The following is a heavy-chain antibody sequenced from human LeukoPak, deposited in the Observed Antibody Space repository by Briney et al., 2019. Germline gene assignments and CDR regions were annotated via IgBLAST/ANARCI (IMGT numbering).Heavy chain of an antibody. D-gene: IGHD6-13*01. CDR1: GFTFSDHA. Sequence: PGGSLRLSCAASGFTFSDHAMSWVRHAPAKGLEWVSSINGNGGGSYYIDSVKGRFTVSRDNSKNTLYLQMNSLRAEDTAVYYCAKRSSSSWNYYGMDVWGQGTTVTVSS. CDR3: AKRSSSSWNYYGMDV. J-gene: IGHJ6*02. CDR2: INGNGGGS. V-gene: IGHV3-23*01.